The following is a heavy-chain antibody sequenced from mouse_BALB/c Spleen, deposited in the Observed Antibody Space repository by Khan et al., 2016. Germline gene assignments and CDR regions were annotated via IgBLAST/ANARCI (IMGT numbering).Heavy chain of an antibody. Sequence: EVQLQESGPSLVKPSQTLSLTCSVTGDSITSGYWNWLRKFPGNKLEYLGYISYSGNTYYNPSLKRRISITRDTSKNQYYLRLNSVTTEDTATYYCVSYLLNYFDSWGQGTTLTVSS. CDR2: ISYSGNT. V-gene: IGHV3-8*02. D-gene: IGHD2-1*01. CDR1: GDSITSGY. CDR3: VSYLLNYFDS. J-gene: IGHJ2*01.